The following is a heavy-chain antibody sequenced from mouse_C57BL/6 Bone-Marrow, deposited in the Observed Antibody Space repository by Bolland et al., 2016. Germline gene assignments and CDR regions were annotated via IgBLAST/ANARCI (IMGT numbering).Heavy chain of an antibody. CDR3: ARRRRGGFAY. Sequence: GGSTYYPDTMERRFIISRDNTKKTLYLQMSSLRSEDTAWYYCARRRRGGFAYWGQGTLV. CDR2: GGST. V-gene: IGHV5-2*01. J-gene: IGHJ3*01.